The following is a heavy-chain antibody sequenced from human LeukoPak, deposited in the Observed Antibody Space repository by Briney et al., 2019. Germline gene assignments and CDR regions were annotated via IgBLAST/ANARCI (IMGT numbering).Heavy chain of an antibody. D-gene: IGHD3-10*01. V-gene: IGHV1-69*05. J-gene: IGHJ5*02. CDR3: ARGQYYGSETYCHTKWFDP. CDR2: IIPMFGSA. Sequence: ASVKVSCKASGGTFSNYVISCVRQAPGQGLEWMGGIIPMFGSAHYSEKFQGRVTITTDESTRTGSTEMSRLTYEETAVYYCARGQYYGSETYCHTKWFDPWGQGTPVTVSS. CDR1: GGTFSNYV.